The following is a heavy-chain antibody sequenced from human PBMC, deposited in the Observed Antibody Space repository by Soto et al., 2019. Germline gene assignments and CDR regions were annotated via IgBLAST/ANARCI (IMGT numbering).Heavy chain of an antibody. CDR3: ARVRLIAVAGWGFDY. CDR1: GYTFTSYG. Sequence: QVQLVQFGAEVKKPGASVKVSCKASGYTFTSYGISWVRQAPGQGLEWMGWISAYNGNTNYAQKLQGRVTMTTDTSTSTAYMELRSLRSDDTAVYYCARVRLIAVAGWGFDYWGQGTLVTVSS. J-gene: IGHJ4*02. V-gene: IGHV1-18*01. D-gene: IGHD6-19*01. CDR2: ISAYNGNT.